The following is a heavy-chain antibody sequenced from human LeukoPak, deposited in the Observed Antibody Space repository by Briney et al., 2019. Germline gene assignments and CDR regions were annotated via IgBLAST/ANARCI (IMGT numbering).Heavy chain of an antibody. J-gene: IGHJ4*02. V-gene: IGHV1-2*02. CDR2: INPNSGGT. CDR1: GYTFTSYG. CDR3: AKGVPLGGAVAGRFGS. Sequence: ASVKVLCKASGYTFTSYGISWVRQAPGQGLEWMGWINPNSGGTIYAQKFQARVTMTTDTSISTAYMELSRLTSDDTAVYYCAKGVPLGGAVAGRFGSWGQGTLVTVSS. D-gene: IGHD6-19*01.